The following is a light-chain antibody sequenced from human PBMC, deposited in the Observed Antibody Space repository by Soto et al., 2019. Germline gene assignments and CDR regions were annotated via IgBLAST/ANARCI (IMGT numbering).Light chain of an antibody. CDR1: SSDVGGYNY. Sequence: QSALTQPRSVSGSPGQSVTISCTGTSSDVGGYNYVSWYQQHPGKAPKLMIYDVSKRPSGVPDRFSGSKSGNTASLTISGLQAEDEADYYRCSYAGSSTTVFGGGTKLTVL. J-gene: IGLJ2*01. V-gene: IGLV2-11*01. CDR3: CSYAGSSTTV. CDR2: DVS.